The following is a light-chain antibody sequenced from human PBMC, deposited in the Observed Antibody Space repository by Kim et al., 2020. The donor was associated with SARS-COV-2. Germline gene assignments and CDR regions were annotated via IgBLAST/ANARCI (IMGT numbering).Light chain of an antibody. CDR3: QQYNGSSWT. Sequence: DIQMTQSPSTRSASVGDRVSITCRASQNIDKWLAWFQQKPGKVPKLLIFKTSSLEGGVPSRFSGSGSGTDFSLTISNLQPEDFATYYCQQYNGSSWTFGQGTKVEIK. J-gene: IGKJ1*01. CDR2: KTS. V-gene: IGKV1-5*03. CDR1: QNIDKW.